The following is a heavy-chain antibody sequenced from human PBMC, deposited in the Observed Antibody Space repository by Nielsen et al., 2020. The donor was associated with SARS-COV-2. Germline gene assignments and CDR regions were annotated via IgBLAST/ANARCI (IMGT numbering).Heavy chain of an antibody. CDR1: GFTFCSYS. D-gene: IGHD3-22*01. CDR3: ARRSSYYYDSSGYYYQGVFDY. J-gene: IGHJ4*02. Sequence: GESLKISCAASGFTFCSYSMNWVRQAPGKGLEWVSYISSSSSTLYYADSVKGRFTISRDNAKNSLYLQMNSLRDEDTAVYYCARRSSYYYDSSGYYYQGVFDYWGQGTLVTVSS. CDR2: ISSSSSTL. V-gene: IGHV3-48*02.